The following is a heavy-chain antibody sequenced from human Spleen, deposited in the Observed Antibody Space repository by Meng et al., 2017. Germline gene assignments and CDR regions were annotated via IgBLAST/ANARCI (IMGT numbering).Heavy chain of an antibody. Sequence: SVKVSCKASGFTFTSSAMQWVRQARGQRLEWIGWIVVGSGNTNYAQKFQERVTITRDMSTSTAYMELSSLRSEDKAVYYCAAERYGDYVGYYYYGMDVWGQGTTVTVSS. V-gene: IGHV1-58*02. D-gene: IGHD4-17*01. CDR3: AAERYGDYVGYYYYGMDV. CDR1: GFTFTSSA. J-gene: IGHJ6*02. CDR2: IVVGSGNT.